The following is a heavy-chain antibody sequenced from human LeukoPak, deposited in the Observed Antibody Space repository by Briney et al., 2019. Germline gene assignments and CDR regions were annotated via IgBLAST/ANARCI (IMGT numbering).Heavy chain of an antibody. CDR1: GGTISSYF. D-gene: IGHD1-26*01. CDR2: IYYSGCT. V-gene: IGHV4-59*01. J-gene: IGHJ4*02. CDR3: AGDDTYSNGEDY. Sequence: SETLSLTCNVSGGTISSYFWNGIRQPPAKGLEWIGYIYYSGCTNYNPSLKSRVTISVDTSKNHLSLQMSTLSAADTAVYYCAGDDTYSNGEDYWGQGTLVTVSS.